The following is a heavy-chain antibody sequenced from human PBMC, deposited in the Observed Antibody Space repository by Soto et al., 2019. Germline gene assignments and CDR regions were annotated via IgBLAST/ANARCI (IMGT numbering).Heavy chain of an antibody. CDR3: ARDVNGDSAPF. D-gene: IGHD1-1*01. J-gene: IGHJ4*02. Sequence: GSLRLSCAASGFTFSSYSMNWVRQAPGKGLEWVSYISSGSDTMYYADSVEGRFTISRDNAKNSLYLQMNSLRAEDTAVYYCARDVNGDSAPFWGQGTLVTVSS. CDR2: ISSGSDTM. CDR1: GFTFSSYS. V-gene: IGHV3-48*01.